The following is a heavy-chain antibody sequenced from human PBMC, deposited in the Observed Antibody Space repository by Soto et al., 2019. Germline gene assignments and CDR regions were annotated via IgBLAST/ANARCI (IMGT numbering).Heavy chain of an antibody. J-gene: IGHJ5*01. V-gene: IGHV3-48*02. CDR3: SRKVPSTSSYWFDP. D-gene: IGHD2-2*01. CDR2: TSSTSITI. Sequence: GWSLRLSCASSGFTFIIYSMNWVRQAPKKVLYRGSSTSSTSITIKYANSVKDRFTISRDHAKNPQYLHMTSLRDEDTAVYYCSRKVPSTSSYWFDPWGQGTLVTVSS. CDR1: GFTFIIYS.